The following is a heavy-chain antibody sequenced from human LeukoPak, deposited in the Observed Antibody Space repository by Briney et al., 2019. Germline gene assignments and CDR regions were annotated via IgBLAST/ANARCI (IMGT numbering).Heavy chain of an antibody. V-gene: IGHV3-48*03. J-gene: IGHJ6*04. CDR2: ISSSGSTI. Sequence: GGSLRLSCAASGFTFSSYEMNWVRQAPGKGLEWVSYISSSGSTIYYADSVKGRFTISRDNAKNSLYLQMNSLRAEDTAVYYCAELGITMIGGAWGKGTTVTISS. CDR3: AELGITMIGGA. CDR1: GFTFSSYE. D-gene: IGHD3-10*02.